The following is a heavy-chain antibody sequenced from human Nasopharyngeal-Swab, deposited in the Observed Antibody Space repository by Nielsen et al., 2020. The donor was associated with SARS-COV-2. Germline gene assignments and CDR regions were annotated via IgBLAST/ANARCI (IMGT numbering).Heavy chain of an antibody. Sequence: GESLKMSCAASGFTFSSYWMHWVRQAPGKGLGWVSRINSDGSSTSYADSVQGRFTISRDNAKNTLYLQMHSLGAEDTAVYYCARAWQQLADVWGKGTTVTVSS. CDR3: ARAWQQLADV. CDR2: INSDGSST. D-gene: IGHD6-13*01. V-gene: IGHV3-74*01. J-gene: IGHJ6*04. CDR1: GFTFSSYW.